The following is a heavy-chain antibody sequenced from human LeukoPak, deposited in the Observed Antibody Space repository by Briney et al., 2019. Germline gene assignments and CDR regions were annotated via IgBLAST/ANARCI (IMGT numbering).Heavy chain of an antibody. V-gene: IGHV4-34*01. CDR1: GGSFSGYY. CDR3: ARVNSRRITMVRGRDYYYGMDV. J-gene: IGHJ6*02. D-gene: IGHD3-10*01. CDR2: INHSGST. Sequence: SETLSLTCAVYGGSFSGYYWSWIRQPPGKGLEWIGEINHSGSTNYNPSLKSRVTISVDTSKKQFSLKLSSVTAADTAVYYCARVNSRRITMVRGRDYYYGMDVWGQGTTVTVSS.